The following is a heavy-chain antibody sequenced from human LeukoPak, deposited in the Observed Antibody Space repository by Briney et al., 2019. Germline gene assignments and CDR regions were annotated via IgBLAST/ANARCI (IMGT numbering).Heavy chain of an antibody. Sequence: GASVKVSCKASGYTFTSYGISWVRQAPGQGLEWMGWISAYNGNTNYAQKLQGRVTMTTDTSTGTAYMELRSLRSDDTAVYYCARSGILTGYSYYGMDVWGQGTTVTVSS. V-gene: IGHV1-18*01. CDR1: GYTFTSYG. CDR3: ARSGILTGYSYYGMDV. J-gene: IGHJ6*02. CDR2: ISAYNGNT. D-gene: IGHD3-9*01.